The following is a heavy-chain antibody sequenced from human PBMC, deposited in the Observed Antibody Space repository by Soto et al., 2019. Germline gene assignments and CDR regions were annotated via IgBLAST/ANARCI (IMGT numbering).Heavy chain of an antibody. J-gene: IGHJ5*02. CDR1: GGSISSSNW. D-gene: IGHD6-19*01. CDR3: ASTGWFEAGGSWFDP. V-gene: IGHV4-4*02. CDR2: IYHSGST. Sequence: PSETLSLTCAVSGGSISSSNWWSWVRQPPGKGLEWIGEIYHSGSTNYNPSLKSRVTISVDKSKNQFSLKLSSVTAADTAVYYCASTGWFEAGGSWFDPWGQGTLVTVSS.